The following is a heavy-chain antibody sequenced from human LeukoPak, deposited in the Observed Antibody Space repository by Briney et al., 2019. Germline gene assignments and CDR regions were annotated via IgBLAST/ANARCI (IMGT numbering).Heavy chain of an antibody. J-gene: IGHJ4*02. CDR3: ARLKAPASLDF. Sequence: SSETLSLTCIVSGGSINGYFWGWVRQSAGKGLEWIGRLHSSGSSNYNPPLRSRIRMTLDTPRNQFSLKLTSVTAADTAVYYCARLKAPASLDFWGQGALVTVSS. V-gene: IGHV4-4*07. CDR1: GGSINGYF. D-gene: IGHD6-13*01. CDR2: LHSSGSS.